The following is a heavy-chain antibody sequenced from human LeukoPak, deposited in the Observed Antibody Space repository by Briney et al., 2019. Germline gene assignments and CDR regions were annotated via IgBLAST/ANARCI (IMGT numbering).Heavy chain of an antibody. J-gene: IGHJ4*02. CDR1: GFTFSSYG. CDR3: ARDQMVQGVIYYFDY. Sequence: PGGSLRLPCAASGFTFSSYGMHWVRQAPGKGLEWVAVIWYDGSNKYYADSVKGRFTISRDNSKNTLYLQMNSLRAEDKAVYYCARDQMVQGVIYYFDYWGQGTLVTVSS. CDR2: IWYDGSNK. D-gene: IGHD3-10*01. V-gene: IGHV3-33*01.